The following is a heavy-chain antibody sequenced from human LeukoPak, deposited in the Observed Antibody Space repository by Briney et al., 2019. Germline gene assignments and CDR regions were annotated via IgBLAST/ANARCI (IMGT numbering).Heavy chain of an antibody. Sequence: SVKVSCKASGGTFSSYAISWVRQAPGQGLEWMGGIIPIFGTANYAQKFQGRVTITTDESTSTAYMELSSLRSEDTAVYYCAKDPFTPYSSADAFDIWGQGTMVTVSS. V-gene: IGHV1-69*05. CDR2: IIPIFGTA. CDR1: GGTFSSYA. CDR3: AKDPFTPYSSADAFDI. J-gene: IGHJ3*02. D-gene: IGHD6-25*01.